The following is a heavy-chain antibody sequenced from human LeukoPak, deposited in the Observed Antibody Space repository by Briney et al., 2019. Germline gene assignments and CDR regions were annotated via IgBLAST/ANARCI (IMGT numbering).Heavy chain of an antibody. CDR2: ISTSSSYI. CDR1: GFTFSSYS. Sequence: GGSLRLPCAASGFTFSSYSMNWVRQAPGKGLEWVSSISTSSSYIYYVDSVKGRFTISRDNAKKSLYLQMNSLRAEDTAVYYCARYSSNVVGKRHYFDYWGQGTLVTISS. CDR3: ARYSSNVVGKRHYFDY. D-gene: IGHD2-15*01. V-gene: IGHV3-21*01. J-gene: IGHJ4*02.